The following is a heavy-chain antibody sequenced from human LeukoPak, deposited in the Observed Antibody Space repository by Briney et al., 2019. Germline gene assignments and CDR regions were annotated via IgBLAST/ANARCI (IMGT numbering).Heavy chain of an antibody. D-gene: IGHD3-10*01. V-gene: IGHV4-34*01. J-gene: IGHJ4*02. CDR3: ARLLASTDY. CDR1: GGSFSGYY. Sequence: SETLSLTCAVYGGSFSGYYWSWIRQPPGKGLEWIGEINHSGSTNYNPSLKSRVTISVETSKNQFSLKLSSVTAADTAVYYCARLLASTDYWGQGTLVTVSS. CDR2: INHSGST.